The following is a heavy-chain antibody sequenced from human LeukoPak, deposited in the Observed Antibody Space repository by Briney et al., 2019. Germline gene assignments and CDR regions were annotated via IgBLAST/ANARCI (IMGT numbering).Heavy chain of an antibody. CDR3: ARDGSGFSPYWYFDL. D-gene: IGHD3-3*01. CDR2: MNPGTGTT. V-gene: IGHV1-2*02. J-gene: IGHJ2*01. CDR1: GFVFTGYY. Sequence: GASVKVSCKASGFVFTGYYMHWVRQAPGQGLEWMGWMNPGTGTTKYSQKFQGRVTMSRDTSSTTAYMELNRLTSDDTAVYYRARDGSGFSPYWYFDLWGRGTLVTVSS.